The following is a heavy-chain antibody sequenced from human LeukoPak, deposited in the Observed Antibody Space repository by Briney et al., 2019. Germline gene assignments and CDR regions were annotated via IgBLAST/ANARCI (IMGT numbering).Heavy chain of an antibody. V-gene: IGHV3-21*01. J-gene: IGHJ4*02. CDR2: ISSSSYI. CDR1: GVTLSSYS. Sequence: GGSLRLSCAASGVTLSSYSMDWVRQAPGKGLEWVSSISSSSYIYYADSVKGRFTISRDNAKNSLYLQMNSLRAEDTAVYYCARVPEQRHWNFDYWGQGPLVTVSS. D-gene: IGHD6-25*01. CDR3: ARVPEQRHWNFDY.